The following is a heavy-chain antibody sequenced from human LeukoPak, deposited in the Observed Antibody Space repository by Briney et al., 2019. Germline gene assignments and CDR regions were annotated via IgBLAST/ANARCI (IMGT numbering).Heavy chain of an antibody. CDR3: ARDFEAGTKYYYYMDV. D-gene: IGHD6-19*01. J-gene: IGHJ6*03. CDR2: INPNSGGT. Sequence: ASVKVSCKASGDTFTGYYMHWVRQAPGQGLEWMGWINPNSGGTNYAQKFQGRVTMTRDTSISTAYMELSRLRSDDTAVYYCARDFEAGTKYYYYMDVWGKGTTVTVSS. V-gene: IGHV1-2*02. CDR1: GDTFTGYY.